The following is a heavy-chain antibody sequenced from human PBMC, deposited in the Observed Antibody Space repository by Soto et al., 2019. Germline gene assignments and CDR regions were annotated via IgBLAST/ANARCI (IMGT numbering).Heavy chain of an antibody. J-gene: IGHJ3*02. V-gene: IGHV3-30-3*01. CDR1: GFTFSSYA. CDR3: ASMNRLDAFDI. CDR2: ISYDGSNK. D-gene: IGHD3-16*01. Sequence: GGSLRLSCAASGFTFSSYAMHWVRQAPGKGLEWVAVISYDGSNKYYADSVKGRFTISRDNSKNTLYLQMNSLRAEDTAVYYCASMNRLDAFDIWGQGTMVTVSS.